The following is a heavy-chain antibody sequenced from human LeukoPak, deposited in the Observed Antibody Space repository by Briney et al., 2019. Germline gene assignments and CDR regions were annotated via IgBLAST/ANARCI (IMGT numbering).Heavy chain of an antibody. D-gene: IGHD2-21*02. CDR2: INYSGSTM. V-gene: IGHV3-11*04. CDR1: GFIFSDYY. CDR3: ARNQGDTEN. J-gene: IGHJ4*02. Sequence: GGSLRLSCEASGFIFSDYYMNWIRQAPGKGLEWVSYINYSGSTMFYADSVKGRFTISTDNARNSLFLQMNSLKAEDTAVYYCARNQGDTENWGQGTLVTVSS.